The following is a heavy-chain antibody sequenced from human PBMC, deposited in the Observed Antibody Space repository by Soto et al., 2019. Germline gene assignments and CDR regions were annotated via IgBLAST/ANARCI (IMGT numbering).Heavy chain of an antibody. J-gene: IGHJ4*02. CDR1: GFTFSDYY. V-gene: IGHV3-11*05. Sequence: QVQLVESGGGLVKPGGSLRLSCAASGFTFSDYYMTWFRQAPGKGLEWIAYISSTSAYTDYASSVKGRFTISRDNAKNSLYLQMNSLRNEDTAVYYCARVPSRRSPPDYWGQGTLVTVSP. CDR2: ISSTSAYT. CDR3: ARVPSRRSPPDY. D-gene: IGHD6-6*01.